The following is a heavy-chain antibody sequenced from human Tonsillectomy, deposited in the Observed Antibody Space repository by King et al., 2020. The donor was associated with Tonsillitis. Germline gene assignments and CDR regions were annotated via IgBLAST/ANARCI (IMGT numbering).Heavy chain of an antibody. Sequence: VQLVESGGGLVQPGGSLRLSCAASGFTAMSYYMSWVRQAPGKGLEGVAFIFSGDNTLYAGSVKGRFTISRHHSQNPPYLQINSLRGEDTAVYYCARVTKEGYNYGDLYFDYWGQGTLVTVSS. CDR3: ARVTKEGYNYGDLYFDY. J-gene: IGHJ4*02. CDR2: IFSGDNT. V-gene: IGHV3-53*04. D-gene: IGHD5-24*01. CDR1: GFTAMSYY.